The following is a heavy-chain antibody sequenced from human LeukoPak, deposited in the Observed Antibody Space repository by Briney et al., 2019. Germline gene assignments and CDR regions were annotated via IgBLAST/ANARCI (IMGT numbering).Heavy chain of an antibody. Sequence: AASVKVSCKASGYTFTSYATNWVRQAPGQWLEWMGWINTNTGNPTYAQGFTGRFVFSLDTSVSTAYLQISSLKAEDTAVYYCAREFGDWNDANYYYYGMDIWGQGTTVTVSS. J-gene: IGHJ6*02. D-gene: IGHD1-1*01. CDR1: GYTFTSYA. CDR3: AREFGDWNDANYYYYGMDI. V-gene: IGHV7-4-1*02. CDR2: INTNTGNP.